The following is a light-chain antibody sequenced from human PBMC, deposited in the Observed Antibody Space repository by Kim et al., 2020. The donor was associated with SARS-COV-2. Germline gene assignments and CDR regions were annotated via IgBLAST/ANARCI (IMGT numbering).Light chain of an antibody. CDR1: QGISSY. Sequence: ASTGDRVTITCRASQGISSYLASYQQKPGKAPKLLIYAASTLQSGVPSRFSGSGSGTDFTLTISCLQSEDFATYYCHQYYSYPLTVGGGTKLEI. J-gene: IGKJ4*01. V-gene: IGKV1-8*01. CDR2: AAS. CDR3: HQYYSYPLT.